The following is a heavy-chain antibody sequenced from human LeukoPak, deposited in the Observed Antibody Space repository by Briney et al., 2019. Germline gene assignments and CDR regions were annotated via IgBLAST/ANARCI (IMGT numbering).Heavy chain of an antibody. V-gene: IGHV3-23*01. J-gene: IGHJ4*02. CDR2: ISGSGGST. CDR1: GFTFSSYA. D-gene: IGHD1-26*01. Sequence: GGSLRLSCAASGFTFSSYAMSWVRQAPGKGLEWVSAISGSGGSTYYADSVKGRFTISRDNSKNTLYLQMNSLRAEDTAVYYCAGAYSGAGRKDYWGQGTLVTVSS. CDR3: AGAYSGAGRKDY.